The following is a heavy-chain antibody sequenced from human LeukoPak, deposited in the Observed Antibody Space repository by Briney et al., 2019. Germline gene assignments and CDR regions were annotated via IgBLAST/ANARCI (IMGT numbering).Heavy chain of an antibody. CDR1: GLTFSDYY. J-gene: IGHJ1*01. D-gene: IGHD6-13*01. CDR3: ASGGYSSSWYEGYFQR. CDR2: ISYSGNTV. Sequence: GGSLRLSCAASGLTFSDYYMSWIRQAPGKGLEWLSYISYSGNTVYYADSVKGRFTVSRDNAKNSLFLQMKSLRAEDTAVYYCASGGYSSSWYEGYFQRWGQGTLVTVAS. V-gene: IGHV3-11*04.